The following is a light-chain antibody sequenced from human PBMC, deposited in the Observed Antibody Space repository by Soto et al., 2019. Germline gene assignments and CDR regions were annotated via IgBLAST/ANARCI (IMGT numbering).Light chain of an antibody. V-gene: IGLV2-8*01. Sequence: QSALTQPPSASGSPGQSVTISCTGTSSDVGGYNYVSWYQHHPGKAPKLIIFEVNKRPSGVPDRFSGSKFGNTASLTVSGIQAEDEADYYFNSYAGWIYVFGTGTKVTVL. CDR3: NSYAGWIYV. J-gene: IGLJ1*01. CDR2: EVN. CDR1: SSDVGGYNY.